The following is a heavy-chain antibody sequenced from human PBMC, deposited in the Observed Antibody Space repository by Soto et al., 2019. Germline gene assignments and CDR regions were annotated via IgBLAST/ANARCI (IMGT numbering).Heavy chain of an antibody. D-gene: IGHD3-16*01. CDR2: IKARSYNYAT. J-gene: IGHJ4*02. CDR1: GFTFSGSA. V-gene: IGHV3-73*02. CDR3: SRLWAGGDDRDSPPYYLDY. Sequence: EVQLVESGGGLVQPGGSVIISCAASGFTFSGSAIHWVRQASGKGLEWVGRIKARSYNYATAYTASLKGRFTISRDYSKNTAYLQMNSLKAEDTAVYFCSRLWAGGDDRDSPPYYLDYWGQGTLVTVSS.